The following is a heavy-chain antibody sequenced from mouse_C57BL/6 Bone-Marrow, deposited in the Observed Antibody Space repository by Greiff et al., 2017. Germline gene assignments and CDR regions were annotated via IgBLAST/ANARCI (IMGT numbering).Heavy chain of an antibody. Sequence: QVQLQQPGAELVRPGSSVKLSCKASGYTFTSYWMDWVKQRPGQGLEWIGNIYPSDSETHYNQKFKDKATLTVDKSSSTAYMQLSSLTSEDSAVYYCARQGYSKHFDYWGQGTTLTVSS. J-gene: IGHJ2*01. V-gene: IGHV1-61*01. CDR2: IYPSDSET. D-gene: IGHD2-5*01. CDR3: ARQGYSKHFDY. CDR1: GYTFTSYW.